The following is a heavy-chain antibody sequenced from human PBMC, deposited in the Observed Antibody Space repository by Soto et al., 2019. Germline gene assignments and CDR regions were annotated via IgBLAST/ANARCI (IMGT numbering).Heavy chain of an antibody. J-gene: IGHJ4*02. CDR2: ISYDGSNK. CDR3: AKDLRIAAAGIQGPLHY. Sequence: GSLRLSCAASGFTFSSYGMHWVRQAPGKGLEWVAVISYDGSNKYYADSVKGRFTISRDNSKNTLYLQMNSLRAEDTAVYYCAKDLRIAAAGIQGPLHYWGQGTLVTVSS. D-gene: IGHD6-13*01. V-gene: IGHV3-30*18. CDR1: GFTFSSYG.